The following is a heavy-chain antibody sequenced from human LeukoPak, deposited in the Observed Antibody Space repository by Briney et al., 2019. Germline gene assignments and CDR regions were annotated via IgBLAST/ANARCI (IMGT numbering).Heavy chain of an antibody. CDR2: IYTSGST. V-gene: IGHV4-61*02. CDR1: GGSISSGSYY. CDR3: ARDQYYDSSGLGI. D-gene: IGHD3-22*01. J-gene: IGHJ3*02. Sequence: PSQTLSLTCTVSGGSISSGSYYWSWIRQPAGKGLEWIRRIYTSGSTNYNPSLKSRVTISVDTSKNQFSLKLSSVTAADTAVYYCARDQYYDSSGLGIWGQGTMVAVSS.